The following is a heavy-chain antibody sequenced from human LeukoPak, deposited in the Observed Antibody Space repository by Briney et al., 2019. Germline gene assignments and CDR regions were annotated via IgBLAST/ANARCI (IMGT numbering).Heavy chain of an antibody. CDR2: INYSGST. Sequence: PSETLSLTRAVYGGSFSGYYWSWIRQPPGKGLEWIAYINYSGSTNYNPSLKSRVTISVDTSKNHFSLTLSSVTAADTAVYYCARFGGPHAFDIWGQGTMTVSS. D-gene: IGHD3-3*01. V-gene: IGHV4-34*01. CDR3: ARFGGPHAFDI. CDR1: GGSFSGYY. J-gene: IGHJ3*02.